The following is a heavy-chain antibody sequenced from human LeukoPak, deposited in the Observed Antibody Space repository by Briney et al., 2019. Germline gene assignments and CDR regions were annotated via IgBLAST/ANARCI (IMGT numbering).Heavy chain of an antibody. Sequence: ASVKVSCKASGGTFSSYAISWVRQAPGQGLEWMGGIIPIFGTANYAQKFQGRVTITADESTSTAYMELSSLRSEDTAVYYCARTGDCSGGSRHENNWFDPWGQGTLVTVSS. J-gene: IGHJ5*02. CDR3: ARTGDCSGGSRHENNWFDP. V-gene: IGHV1-69*13. D-gene: IGHD2-15*01. CDR1: GGTFSSYA. CDR2: IIPIFGTA.